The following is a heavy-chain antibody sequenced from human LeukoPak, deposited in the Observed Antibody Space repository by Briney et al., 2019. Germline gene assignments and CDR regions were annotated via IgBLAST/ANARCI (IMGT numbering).Heavy chain of an antibody. CDR1: GFTFSSNW. CDR3: ARDPIPSAGYYMDV. CDR2: INPDGTST. V-gene: IGHV3-74*03. J-gene: IGHJ6*03. D-gene: IGHD2-21*01. Sequence: GGSLRLSCAASGFTFSSNWMHWVRQDPEKGLVWVSYINPDGTSTKYADSVQGRFTISRDNAKNTLYLQMNSLRVDDTAVYYCARDPIPSAGYYMDVWGIGTTVTVSS.